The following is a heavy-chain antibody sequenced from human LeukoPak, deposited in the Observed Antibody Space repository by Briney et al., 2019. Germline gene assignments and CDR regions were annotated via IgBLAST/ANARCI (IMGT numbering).Heavy chain of an antibody. Sequence: PSETLSLTCTVSGGSISSYYWSWIRQPPGKGLEWIGEINHSGSTNYNPSLKSRVTISVDTSKNQFSLKLSSVTAADTAVYYCARERGGGYWGQGTLVTVSS. CDR3: ARERGGGY. J-gene: IGHJ4*02. V-gene: IGHV4-34*01. CDR1: GGSISSYY. CDR2: INHSGST. D-gene: IGHD3-16*01.